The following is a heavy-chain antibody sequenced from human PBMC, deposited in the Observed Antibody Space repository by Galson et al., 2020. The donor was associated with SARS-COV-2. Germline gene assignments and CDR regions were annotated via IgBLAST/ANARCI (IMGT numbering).Heavy chain of an antibody. V-gene: IGHV6-1*01. CDR1: GDSVSSPSAT. CDR3: ASAQGIAAVLDY. Sequence: SQTLPLTCAISGDSVSSPSATWNWIRQSPSRGLEWQGRTYHRSQGYTDYAVSVESRIIISADTSKNQLSLHLNSVTPEDTAVYYCASAQGIAAVLDYWGQGTVVTVSS. CDR2: TYHRSQGYT. J-gene: IGHJ4*02. D-gene: IGHD6-13*01.